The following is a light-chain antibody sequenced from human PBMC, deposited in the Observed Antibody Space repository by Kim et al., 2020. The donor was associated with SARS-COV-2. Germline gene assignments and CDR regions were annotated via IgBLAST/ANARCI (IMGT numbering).Light chain of an antibody. J-gene: IGLJ2*01. CDR1: SLRSYY. V-gene: IGLV3-19*01. Sequence: ALGKTVSITCKGDSLRSYYASWYQQKPGQAPVLVIYGKNNRPSGIPDRFSGSSSGNTASLTITGAQAEDEADYYCNSRDSSGNHPFGGGTQLTVL. CDR3: NSRDSSGNHP. CDR2: GKN.